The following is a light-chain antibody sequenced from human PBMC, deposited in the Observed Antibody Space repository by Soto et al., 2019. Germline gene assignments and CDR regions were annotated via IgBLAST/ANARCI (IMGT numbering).Light chain of an antibody. CDR1: GSDIGAYNY. CDR2: DVS. Sequence: QSALTQPASVSGSPGQSITISCTGSGSDIGAYNYVSWYQQHPGKAPRLMIYDVSNRPSGASNRFSGSKSGNTASLTISGLQAEDEADYYCSSFTNTYSYVFGTGTKVTVL. V-gene: IGLV2-14*01. J-gene: IGLJ1*01. CDR3: SSFTNTYSYV.